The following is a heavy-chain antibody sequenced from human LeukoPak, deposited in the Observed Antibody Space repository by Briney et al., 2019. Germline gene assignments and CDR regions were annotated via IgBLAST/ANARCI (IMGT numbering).Heavy chain of an antibody. CDR2: ITGSGGTT. J-gene: IGHJ1*01. CDR3: ATMNGYFQY. Sequence: GGSLRLSCAASGFTFSSYGMSWVRQAPGKGPEWVSAITGSGGTTYYADSVKGRSTISGDNSKNTLYLQVNSLRAEDTAVYYCATMNGYFQYWGQGTLVTVSS. V-gene: IGHV3-23*01. D-gene: IGHD3-22*01. CDR1: GFTFSSYG.